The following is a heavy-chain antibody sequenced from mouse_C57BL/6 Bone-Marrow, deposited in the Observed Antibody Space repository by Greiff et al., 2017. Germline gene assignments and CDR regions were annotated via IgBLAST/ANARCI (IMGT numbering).Heavy chain of an antibody. CDR2: ISSGSSTI. Sequence: EVKLVESGGGLVKPGGSLKLSCAASGFTFSDYGMHWVRQAPEKGLEWVAYISSGSSTIYYADTVKGRFTISRDNAKNTLFLQLTSLRSEDAAMYYCAAFITTVPVRWGQGTLVTVSA. D-gene: IGHD1-1*01. V-gene: IGHV5-17*01. CDR3: AAFITTVPVR. J-gene: IGHJ3*01. CDR1: GFTFSDYG.